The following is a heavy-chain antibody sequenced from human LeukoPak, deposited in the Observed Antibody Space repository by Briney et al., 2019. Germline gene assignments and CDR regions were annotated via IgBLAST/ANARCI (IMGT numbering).Heavy chain of an antibody. D-gene: IGHD6-13*01. CDR3: ARGYSSSWSIYFDY. V-gene: IGHV4-61*01. J-gene: IGHJ4*02. Sequence: PSETLSLTCTVSGDSISRGSYFWSWIRQPPGKGLEWIGYIYYSGSTNYNPSLKSRVTISVDTSKNQFSLKLSSVIAADTAVYYCARGYSSSWSIYFDYWGQGTLVTVSS. CDR2: IYYSGST. CDR1: GDSISRGSYF.